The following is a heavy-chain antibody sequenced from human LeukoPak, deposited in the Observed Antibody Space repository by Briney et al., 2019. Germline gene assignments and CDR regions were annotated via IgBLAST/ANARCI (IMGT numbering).Heavy chain of an antibody. CDR1: GGSFSGYY. V-gene: IGHV4-34*01. J-gene: IGHJ4*02. CDR2: INHSGST. CDR3: ASRGYSYGYLFDY. Sequence: PSETLSLTCAVYGGSFSGYYWSWIRQPPGKGLEWIGEINHSGSTNHNPSLKSRVTISVDTSKNQFSLKLSSVTAADTAVYYCASRGYSYGYLFDYWGQGTLVTVSS. D-gene: IGHD5-18*01.